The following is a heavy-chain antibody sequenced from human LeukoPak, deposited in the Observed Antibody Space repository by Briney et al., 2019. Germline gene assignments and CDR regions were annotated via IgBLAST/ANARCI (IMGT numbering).Heavy chain of an antibody. Sequence: SETLSLTCAVYGGSFSGYYWSWIRQPPGKGLEWIGEINHSGSTNYNPSLKSRVTISVDKSKNQFSLKLSSVTAADTAVYYCARDDWNYGPGYYYYMDVWGKGTTVTVSS. D-gene: IGHD1-7*01. CDR2: INHSGST. V-gene: IGHV4-34*01. CDR3: ARDDWNYGPGYYYYMDV. CDR1: GGSFSGYY. J-gene: IGHJ6*03.